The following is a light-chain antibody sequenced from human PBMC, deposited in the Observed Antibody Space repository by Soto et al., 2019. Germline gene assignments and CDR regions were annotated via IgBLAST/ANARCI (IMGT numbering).Light chain of an antibody. V-gene: IGKV1-5*03. CDR3: PHYNSYSEA. J-gene: IGKJ1*01. CDR2: KAS. Sequence: IQFAQSTSNLFGSLGDRVPITCRASQTISSWLDWYPQTPGKAPKLLIYKASTLKSGVPSMFSCSGAGTAFTLSISSLKHDDVATSECPHYNSYSEAFGQGTKV. CDR1: QTISSW.